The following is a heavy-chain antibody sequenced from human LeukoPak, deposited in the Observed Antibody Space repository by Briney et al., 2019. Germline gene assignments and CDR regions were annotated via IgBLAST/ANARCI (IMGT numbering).Heavy chain of an antibody. Sequence: GGSLRLSCAASGFTVSTNYMTWVRQAPGKGLEWVSTLYSGSDTYYADSVKGRFTISRDSSKNILSLQMNNLRAEDTAVYYCARVGDHFHWYLDLWGRGTLVTVSS. D-gene: IGHD3-10*01. CDR3: ARVGDHFHWYLDL. J-gene: IGHJ2*01. CDR1: GFTVSTNY. V-gene: IGHV3-53*01. CDR2: LYSGSDT.